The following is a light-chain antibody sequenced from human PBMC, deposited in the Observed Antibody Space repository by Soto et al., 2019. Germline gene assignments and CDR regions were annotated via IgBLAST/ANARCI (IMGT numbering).Light chain of an antibody. CDR1: QSLNSL. CDR3: QQYMSYS. J-gene: IGKJ1*01. V-gene: IGKV1-5*02. Sequence: MNQSASTLSATVGDRVTIICRASQSLNSLLAWYQQKPGRAPKLLIYDASTLESGVPSRFSGSGSGTEFTLTISSLQPDDFATYYCQQYMSYSFGQGTKV. CDR2: DAS.